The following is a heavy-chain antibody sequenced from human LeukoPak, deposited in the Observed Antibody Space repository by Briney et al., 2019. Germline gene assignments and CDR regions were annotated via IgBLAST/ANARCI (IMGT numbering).Heavy chain of an antibody. CDR2: ISSSGTTI. CDR3: PSLPGVKR. D-gene: IGHD3-10*01. CDR1: GFTFSDYY. V-gene: IGHV3-11*01. J-gene: IGHJ4*02. Sequence: GGSLRLSCAASGFTFSDYYMSWIREPPGKGLEWGSYISSSGTTIYYADSVRGRFSVSRDNAKNSLYLQMDSLRAQHTPVYYLPSLPGVKRRGQGALGTVSS.